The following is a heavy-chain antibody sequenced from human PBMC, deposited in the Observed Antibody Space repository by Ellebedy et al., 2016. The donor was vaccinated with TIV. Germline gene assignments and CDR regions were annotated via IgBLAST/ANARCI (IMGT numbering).Heavy chain of an antibody. Sequence: PGGSLRFSCAASGFTFSNYGMHWVRQAPGKGLEWVAVISYDGSNQYYADSVKGRFTIPGDNSKKTMYMQMNSLRAEDTAVYDCAKDRGPFYYYGMDVWGQGTTVTVSS. CDR2: ISYDGSNQ. D-gene: IGHD3-10*01. CDR3: AKDRGPFYYYGMDV. J-gene: IGHJ6*02. CDR1: GFTFSNYG. V-gene: IGHV3-30*18.